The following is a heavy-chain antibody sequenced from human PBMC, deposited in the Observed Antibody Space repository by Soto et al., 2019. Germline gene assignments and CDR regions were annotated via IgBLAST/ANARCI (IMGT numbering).Heavy chain of an antibody. CDR2: IHPDDSDT. Sequence: GESLKISCKVPGYSFSNNWLAWVRQMPGEGLELLGLIHPDDSDTRYSTSFQGQVTFSADKSITTAYLHWTNLKPSDTAIYYCARSWNDYGSYGAFDSWGQGTRVTVSS. CDR3: ARSWNDYGSYGAFDS. CDR1: GYSFSNNW. V-gene: IGHV5-51*01. D-gene: IGHD4-17*01. J-gene: IGHJ4*02.